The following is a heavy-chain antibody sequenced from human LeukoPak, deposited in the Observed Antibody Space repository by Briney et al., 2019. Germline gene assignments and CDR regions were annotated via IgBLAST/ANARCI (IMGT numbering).Heavy chain of an antibody. CDR3: AGNYYDNSGYKYAFDY. Sequence: PSETLSLTCTVSGGSISSYYWSWIRQPAGKGLEWIGRIYTSGNTNYNPSLKSRVTMSVDTSKNQFSLKLSSVTAADTAVYYCAGNYYDNSGYKYAFDYWGQGTLVTVSS. CDR2: IYTSGNT. CDR1: GGSISSYY. J-gene: IGHJ4*02. V-gene: IGHV4-4*07. D-gene: IGHD3-22*01.